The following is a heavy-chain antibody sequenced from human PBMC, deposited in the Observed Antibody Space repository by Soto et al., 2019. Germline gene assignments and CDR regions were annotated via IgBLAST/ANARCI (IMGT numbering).Heavy chain of an antibody. CDR3: ARGRGGLNYYFFYGMDV. Sequence: EVHVVESGGGLVKPGESLRLSCVASGFTFSAYTMNWVRQAPGKGLEWVSSITSNGYYIYYGDAMKGRVTISRNNAKKSLYLEMNSLRADDTATYYCARGRGGLNYYFFYGMDVWGQGTTVTVSP. V-gene: IGHV3-21*01. D-gene: IGHD2-15*01. J-gene: IGHJ6*01. CDR1: GFTFSAYT. CDR2: ITSNGYYI.